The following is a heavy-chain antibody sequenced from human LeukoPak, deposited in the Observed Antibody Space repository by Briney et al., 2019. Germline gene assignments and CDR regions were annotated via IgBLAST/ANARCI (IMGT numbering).Heavy chain of an antibody. CDR3: ARGVTARGFYYYMDI. D-gene: IGHD2-21*02. CDR2: INPNSGGT. V-gene: IGHV1-2*02. Sequence: ASVKVSCKASGYTFSGYYVHWVRQAPGQGLEWMGCINPNSGGTNSAQKFQGRVTMTRDASISTAYMELSRLTSDDTAVYSCARGVTARGFYYYMDIWGKGTTVTISS. J-gene: IGHJ6*03. CDR1: GYTFSGYY.